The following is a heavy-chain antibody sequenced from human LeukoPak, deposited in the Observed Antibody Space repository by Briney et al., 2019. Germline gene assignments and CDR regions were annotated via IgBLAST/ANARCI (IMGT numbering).Heavy chain of an antibody. J-gene: IGHJ4*02. V-gene: IGHV3-21*04. D-gene: IGHD6-13*01. CDR1: EFTFRSYS. Sequence: GGSLRLSCAGSEFTFRSYSMHWVRQAPGKGLEWVSSISGSSSDIYYADSVKGRFTISRDNSKNSLYLQMNSLRAEDTAVYYCARDLMGIAYRGAFYYWGQGTLVTVSS. CDR2: ISGSSSDI. CDR3: ARDLMGIAYRGAFYY.